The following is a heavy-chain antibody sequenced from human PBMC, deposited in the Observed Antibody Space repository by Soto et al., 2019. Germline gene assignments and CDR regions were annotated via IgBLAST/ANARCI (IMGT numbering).Heavy chain of an antibody. CDR1: GYTFTSYY. CDR3: ARDWTTVTKSYYYYYGMDV. CDR2: INPSGGST. V-gene: IGHV1-46*01. Sequence: ASVKVSCKASGYTFTSYYMHWVRQAPGQGLEWMGIINPSGGSTSYAQKFQGRVTMTRDTSTSTVYMELSSLRSEDTAVYYCARDWTTVTKSYYYYYGMDVWAKGPRSPSP. J-gene: IGHJ6*02. D-gene: IGHD4-4*01.